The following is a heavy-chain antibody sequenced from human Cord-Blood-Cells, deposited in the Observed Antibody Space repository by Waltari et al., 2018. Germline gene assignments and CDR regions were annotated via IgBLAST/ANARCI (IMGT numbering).Heavy chain of an antibody. Sequence: VQLVESGGGVVQPGRSLRLSCVASGFTFMCYAMHWVRQAPGKGLEWVAVISYDGSNKYYADSVKGRFTISRDNSKNTLYLQMNSLRAEDTAVYYCARFWRYAFDIWGQGTMVTVSS. CDR1: GFTFMCYA. J-gene: IGHJ3*02. V-gene: IGHV3-30-3*01. D-gene: IGHD3-3*01. CDR3: ARFWRYAFDI. CDR2: ISYDGSNK.